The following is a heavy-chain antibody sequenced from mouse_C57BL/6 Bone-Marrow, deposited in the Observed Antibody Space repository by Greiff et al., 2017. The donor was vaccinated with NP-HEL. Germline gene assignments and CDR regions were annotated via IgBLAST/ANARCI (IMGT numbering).Heavy chain of an antibody. Sequence: EVQRVESGGGLVKPGGSLKLSCAASGFTFSSYAMSWVRQTPEKRLEWVATISDGGSYTYYPDNVKGRFTISRDNAKNNLYLQMSHLKSEDTAMDYCARGNYYGNLRYAMDYWGQGTSVTVSS. D-gene: IGHD2-1*01. J-gene: IGHJ4*01. CDR2: ISDGGSYT. CDR1: GFTFSSYA. V-gene: IGHV5-4*01. CDR3: ARGNYYGNLRYAMDY.